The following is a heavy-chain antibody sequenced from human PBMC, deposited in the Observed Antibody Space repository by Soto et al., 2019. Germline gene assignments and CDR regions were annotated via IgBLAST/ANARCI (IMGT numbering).Heavy chain of an antibody. CDR3: ARDLLTSVDTAMVKYYGMDV. CDR1: GYTFTDHY. CDR2: MHPNNGAT. V-gene: IGHV1-2*02. J-gene: IGHJ6*02. D-gene: IGHD5-18*01. Sequence: GASVKVSCKASGYTFTDHYLLWVRQAPGQGLEWMGWMHPNNGATNFAQKFQGRVTMTRDTSISTAYMELSRLRSDDTAVYYCARDLLTSVDTAMVKYYGMDVWGQGTTVTVSS.